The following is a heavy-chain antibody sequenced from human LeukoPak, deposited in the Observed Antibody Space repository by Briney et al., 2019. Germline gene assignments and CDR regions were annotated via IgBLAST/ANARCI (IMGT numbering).Heavy chain of an antibody. D-gene: IGHD4-17*01. Sequence: SETLSLTCTVSGGSISSSSYYWGWIRQPPGKGLEWIGSIFYSGGTYYNPSLKSRVTISVDTSKNQFSLRLSSVTAADTAVYYCARLTTVTTSYYFDYWGQGTLVTVSS. CDR1: GGSISSSSYY. J-gene: IGHJ4*02. CDR3: ARLTTVTTSYYFDY. V-gene: IGHV4-39*01. CDR2: IFYSGGT.